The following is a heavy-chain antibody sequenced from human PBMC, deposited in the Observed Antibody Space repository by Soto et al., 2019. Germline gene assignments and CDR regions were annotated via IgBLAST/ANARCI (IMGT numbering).Heavy chain of an antibody. V-gene: IGHV5-51*01. Sequence: GESLKISCKGSGYSFTSYWIGWVRQMPGKGLEWMGIIYPGDSDTRYSPSFQGQVTISADKSISTAYLQWSSLKASDTAMYYCAMYGVAGKTNPYYYYGMDVWGQGTTVTVSS. CDR3: AMYGVAGKTNPYYYYGMDV. CDR1: GYSFTSYW. CDR2: IYPGDSDT. D-gene: IGHD6-19*01. J-gene: IGHJ6*02.